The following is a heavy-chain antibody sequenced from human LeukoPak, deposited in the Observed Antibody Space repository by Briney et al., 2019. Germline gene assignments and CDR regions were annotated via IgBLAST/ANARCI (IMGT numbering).Heavy chain of an antibody. V-gene: IGHV3-23*01. CDR2: VSGRGSGT. CDR1: GFTFSSYA. J-gene: IGHJ4*02. Sequence: GGSLRLSCAASGFTFSSYAMNWVRQAPGKGLEWVSGVSGRGSGTYYADSVKGRFTISRDNSKNTLYLQMNSLRAEDTAIYYCAKLHAGNYFDYWGQGTLVTVSS. CDR3: AKLHAGNYFDY.